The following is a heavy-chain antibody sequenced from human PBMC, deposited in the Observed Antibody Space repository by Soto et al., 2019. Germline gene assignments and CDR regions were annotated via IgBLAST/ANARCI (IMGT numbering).Heavy chain of an antibody. CDR2: ISGSGGST. CDR3: AQAIVVVTAIRGY. D-gene: IGHD2-21*02. CDR1: GFTFSSYA. V-gene: IGHV3-23*01. Sequence: EVQLLESGGGLVQPGGSLRLSCAASGFTFSSYAMSWVRQAPGKGLEWVSAISGSGGSTYYADSVKGRFTISRDNSKNTLYLQMNSLRAEDTAVYYCAQAIVVVTAIRGYWGQGTLVTVSS. J-gene: IGHJ4*02.